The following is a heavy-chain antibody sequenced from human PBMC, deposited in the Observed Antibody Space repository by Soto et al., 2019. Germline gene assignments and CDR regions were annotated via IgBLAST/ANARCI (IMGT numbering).Heavy chain of an antibody. V-gene: IGHV1-18*01. CDR3: ARDLSSGWPGYH. CDR1: GYTFTNYA. CDR2: ISAYNGNT. J-gene: IGHJ4*02. Sequence: GASXKVSCKASGYTFTNYAFGWVRQAPGQGLEWMGWISAYNGNTNYPQKLQGRVTVTTDTSTSTAYMELRSLRSDDTAVYYCARDLSSGWPGYHWGQGTLVTVSS. D-gene: IGHD6-19*01.